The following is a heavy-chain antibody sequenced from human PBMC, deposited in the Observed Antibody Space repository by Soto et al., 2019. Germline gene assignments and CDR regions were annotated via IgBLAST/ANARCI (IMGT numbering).Heavy chain of an antibody. V-gene: IGHV4-4*02. Sequence: SETLSLTCAVSGGSISSSNWWSWVLQPPGKGLEWIGEIYHSGSTNYNPSLKSRVTISVDKSKNQFSLKLSSVTAADTAVYYCARVSDSSGYYPFDYWGQGTLVTVSS. CDR2: IYHSGST. D-gene: IGHD3-22*01. J-gene: IGHJ4*02. CDR1: GGSISSSNW. CDR3: ARVSDSSGYYPFDY.